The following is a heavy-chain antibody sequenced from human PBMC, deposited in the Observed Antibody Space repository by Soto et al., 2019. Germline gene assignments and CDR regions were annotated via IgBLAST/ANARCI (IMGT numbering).Heavy chain of an antibody. D-gene: IGHD4-4*01. Sequence: SVKVSCKASGGTFSSYAISWVRQAPGQGLEWMGGIIPIFGTANYAQKFQGRVTITADESTSTAYMELSSLRSEDTAVYCCAFASEYSNYVLNYWGQGTLVTVSS. CDR3: AFASEYSNYVLNY. V-gene: IGHV1-69*13. CDR2: IIPIFGTA. CDR1: GGTFSSYA. J-gene: IGHJ4*02.